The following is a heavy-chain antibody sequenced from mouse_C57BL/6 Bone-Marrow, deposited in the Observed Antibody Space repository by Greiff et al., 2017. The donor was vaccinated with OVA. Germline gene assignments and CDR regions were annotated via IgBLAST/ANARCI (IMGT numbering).Heavy chain of an antibody. V-gene: IGHV1-50*01. CDR1: GYTFTSYW. CDR3: APLFPVAY. CDR2: IDPSDSYT. J-gene: IGHJ3*01. D-gene: IGHD6-1*01. Sequence: QVQLQQPGAELVKPGASVKLSCKASGYTFTSYWMQWVKQRPGQGLEWIGEIDPSDSYTNYNQKFKGKATLTVDTSSSTAYMQLSSLTSEDSAVYYCAPLFPVAYWGQGTLVTVSA.